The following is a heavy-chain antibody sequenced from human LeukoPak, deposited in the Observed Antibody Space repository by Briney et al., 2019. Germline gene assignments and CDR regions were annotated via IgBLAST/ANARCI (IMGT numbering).Heavy chain of an antibody. CDR3: ARWGGEPRTRDFWSGPFDY. CDR1: GGTISSYA. J-gene: IGHJ4*02. D-gene: IGHD3-3*01. Sequence: GASVKVSCKASGGTISSYAISWVRQAPGQGLEWMGGIIPIFGTANYAQKFQGRVTITTDESASTAYMELSSLRSEDTAVYYCARWGGEPRTRDFWSGPFDYWGQGTLVTVSS. V-gene: IGHV1-69*05. CDR2: IIPIFGTA.